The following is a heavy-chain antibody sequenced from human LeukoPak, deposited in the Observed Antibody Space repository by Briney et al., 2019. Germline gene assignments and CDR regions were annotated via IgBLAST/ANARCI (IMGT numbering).Heavy chain of an antibody. CDR3: ARGPLLWFGTHYYYMDV. D-gene: IGHD3-10*01. V-gene: IGHV1-8*01. J-gene: IGHJ6*03. Sequence: ASVKVSCKASGYTFTSYDINWVRQATGQGLEWMLWMNPNSGNTGYAQKFQGRVTMTRNTSISTAYMELSSLRSEDTAVYYCARGPLLWFGTHYYYMDVWGKGTTVTVSS. CDR2: MNPNSGNT. CDR1: GYTFTSYD.